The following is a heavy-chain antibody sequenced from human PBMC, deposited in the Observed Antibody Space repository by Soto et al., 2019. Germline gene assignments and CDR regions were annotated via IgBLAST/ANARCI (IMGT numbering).Heavy chain of an antibody. J-gene: IGHJ4*02. D-gene: IGHD2-21*02. CDR3: AKSRGGIVVVTAIDY. CDR2: ISGSGGST. Sequence: GGSLRLSCAASGFTFSSYAMSWVRQAPGKGLEWVSAISGSGGSTYYADSVKGRFTISRDNSKTTLYLQMNSLRAEDTAVYYCAKSRGGIVVVTAIDYWGQGTLVTVSS. V-gene: IGHV3-23*01. CDR1: GFTFSSYA.